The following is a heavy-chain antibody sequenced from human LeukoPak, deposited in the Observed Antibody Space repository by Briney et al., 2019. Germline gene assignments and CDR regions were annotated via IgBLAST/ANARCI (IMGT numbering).Heavy chain of an antibody. CDR3: AKVSSSGSYYYFDN. D-gene: IGHD1-26*01. Sequence: GGSLRLSCAASGVTFRSYAMSWVRQAPGKGLEWVSAISGSGRDTYYADSVKGRFTISRDTSKNTLFLQMNTLRAEDTAVYYCAKVSSSGSYYYFDNWGQGTPVTVSS. CDR1: GVTFRSYA. V-gene: IGHV3-23*01. CDR2: ISGSGRDT. J-gene: IGHJ4*02.